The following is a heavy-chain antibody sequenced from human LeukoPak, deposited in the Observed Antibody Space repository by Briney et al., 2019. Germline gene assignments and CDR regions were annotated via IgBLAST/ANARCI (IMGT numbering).Heavy chain of an antibody. Sequence: GSSVKVSCKASGGTFSSYAISWVRQAPGQGLEWMGRIIPILGIANYAQKFQGRVTITADKSTSTAYMELSSLRSEDTAVYYCARDLPSIAVAGNFDYWGQGTLVTVSS. CDR1: GGTFSSYA. J-gene: IGHJ4*02. CDR2: IIPILGIA. V-gene: IGHV1-69*04. CDR3: ARDLPSIAVAGNFDY. D-gene: IGHD6-19*01.